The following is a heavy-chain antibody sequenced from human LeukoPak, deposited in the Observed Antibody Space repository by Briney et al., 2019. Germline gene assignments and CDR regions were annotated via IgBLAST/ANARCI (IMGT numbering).Heavy chain of an antibody. CDR3: ARRHTAGYGLDV. V-gene: IGHV4-59*08. CDR2: IHYSGST. CDR1: GGSINNYY. J-gene: IGHJ6*02. Sequence: SETLSLTCTVSGGSINNYYWSWIRQPPGSGLEWIGYIHYSGSTDYNPSLKSRVAISVDTSKNQFSLKLSSVTAADTGVYYCARRHTAGYGLDVWGQGATVTVSS. D-gene: IGHD5-18*01.